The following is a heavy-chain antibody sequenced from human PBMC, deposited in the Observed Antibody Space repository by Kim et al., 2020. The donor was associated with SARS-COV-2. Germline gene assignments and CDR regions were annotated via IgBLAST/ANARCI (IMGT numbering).Heavy chain of an antibody. V-gene: IGHV1-69*06. CDR3: ARVGAMGYYYYGMDV. D-gene: IGHD1-26*01. Sequence: SVNVSCKASGCTFSSYAISWVRQAPGQGREWMGGIIPIFCTANYAQKFQGRVTITADKSTSTAYMELSSLRAEDTAVYYCARVGAMGYYYYGMDVWGQGDTGTVSS. CDR2: IIPIFCTA. J-gene: IGHJ6*02. CDR1: GCTFSSYA.